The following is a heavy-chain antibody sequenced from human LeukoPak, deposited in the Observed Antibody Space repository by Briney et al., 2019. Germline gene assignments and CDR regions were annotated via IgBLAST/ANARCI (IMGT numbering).Heavy chain of an antibody. CDR2: INPNSGGT. Sequence: GASVKVSCKASGYTFTSYYMHWVRPAPGQGLEWMGWINPNSGGTNYAQKFQGRVTMTRDTSISTAYMELSRLRSDDTAVYYCAVETGYSSGEFDYWGQGTLVTVSS. CDR3: AVETGYSSGEFDY. V-gene: IGHV1-2*02. CDR1: GYTFTSYY. D-gene: IGHD6-19*01. J-gene: IGHJ4*02.